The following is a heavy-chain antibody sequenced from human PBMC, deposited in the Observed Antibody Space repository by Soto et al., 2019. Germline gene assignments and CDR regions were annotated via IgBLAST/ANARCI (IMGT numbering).Heavy chain of an antibody. J-gene: IGHJ6*03. D-gene: IGHD3-10*01. CDR1: GGSFSGYY. CDR2: TNPGGST. Sequence: QVQLQQWGAGLLKPSETLSLTCAVYGGSFSGYYWSWIRQPPRKGLEWIGETNPGGSTNYNPSLMSRVTISVDTSKNQSSLKLSSVTAADTSVYDCARGRGARGDNPGYYMDVWGKGTTVTVSS. V-gene: IGHV4-34*01. CDR3: ARGRGARGDNPGYYMDV.